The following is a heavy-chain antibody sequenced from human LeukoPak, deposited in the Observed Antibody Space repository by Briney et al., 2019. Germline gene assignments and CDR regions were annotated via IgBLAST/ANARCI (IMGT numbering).Heavy chain of an antibody. CDR2: PYTSAST. D-gene: IGHD6-13*01. CDR3: ARERIAAAGTLIWFDP. J-gene: IGHJ5*02. V-gene: IGHV4-4*07. CDR1: AGSISSYY. Sequence: SETLSLTCTVAAGSISSYYWSWIRQPAGKGLEWLGRPYTSASTHYIPSLKSRVTISVDTSKNQSFLKLSSVAAADTAVYYCARERIAAAGTLIWFDPWGQGTLVTVSS.